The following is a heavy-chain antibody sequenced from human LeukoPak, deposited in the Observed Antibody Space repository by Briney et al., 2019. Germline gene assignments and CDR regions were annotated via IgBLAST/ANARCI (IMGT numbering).Heavy chain of an antibody. V-gene: IGHV3-30*03. CDR1: GFAFRNYA. CDR3: ARDPRSRGYYYYYMDV. Sequence: PGRSLRLSCAASGFAFRNYAMFWVRQAPRKRLEWVAVLAFDGTNNFYAESVKGRFTISRDNSENTLYLQMNSLRPEDTAVYYCARDPRSRGYYYYYMDVWGNGTTVTVSS. CDR2: LAFDGTNN. J-gene: IGHJ6*03.